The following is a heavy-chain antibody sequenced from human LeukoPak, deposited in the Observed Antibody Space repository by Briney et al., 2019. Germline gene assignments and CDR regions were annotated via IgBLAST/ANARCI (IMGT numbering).Heavy chain of an antibody. CDR1: GFTFSSYA. Sequence: GGSLRLSCAGSGFTFSSYAVSWVRQAPGKGLEWVSAISDTGATTYDADSVKGRFTISRDNSRSTLYLQTNSLRAEDTALYYCAKDTSIGRYCTNGVCPPFDYWGQGTLVTVSS. D-gene: IGHD2-8*01. V-gene: IGHV3-23*01. J-gene: IGHJ4*02. CDR2: ISDTGATT. CDR3: AKDTSIGRYCTNGVCPPFDY.